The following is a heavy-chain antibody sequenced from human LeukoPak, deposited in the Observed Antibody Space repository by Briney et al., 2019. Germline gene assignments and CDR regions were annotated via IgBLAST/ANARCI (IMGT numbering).Heavy chain of an antibody. V-gene: IGHV3-30*02. CDR1: GFTFSSYG. Sequence: GGSLRLSCAASGFTFSSYGMHWVRQAPGKGLEWVAFIRYDGSNKYYADSVKGRFTISRDNSKNTLYLQMNSLRAEDTAVYYCAKEKMVRGVRSWFDPWGQGTLVTVSS. CDR3: AKEKMVRGVRSWFDP. D-gene: IGHD3-10*01. CDR2: IRYDGSNK. J-gene: IGHJ5*02.